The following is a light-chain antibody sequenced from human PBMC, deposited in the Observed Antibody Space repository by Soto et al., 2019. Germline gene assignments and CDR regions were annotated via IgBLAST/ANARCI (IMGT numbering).Light chain of an antibody. CDR1: SSNIGAGYD. V-gene: IGLV1-40*03. CDR2: GNS. CDR3: QSYDISLPTWV. J-gene: IGLJ3*02. Sequence: QTVVTQPPSVSGAPRQRVTISCTGSSSNIGAGYDVHWYQQLPGTAPKLLIYGNSNRPSGVPDRFSGSKSGASASLAITGLQAEDEADYYCQSYDISLPTWVFGGGTKLTVL.